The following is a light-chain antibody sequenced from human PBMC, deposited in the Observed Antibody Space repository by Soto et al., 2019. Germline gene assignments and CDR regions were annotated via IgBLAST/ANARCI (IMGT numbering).Light chain of an antibody. V-gene: IGLV2-14*01. Sequence: QSALTQPASVSGSPGQSITISCTGTSSDVGGYNYVSWYQQHPGKAPKLMMYDVTNRPSGVSNRFSGSKSGNTASRTISGLQAEDEADYYCTSYTSSSTLVFGGGTKLTVL. CDR2: DVT. J-gene: IGLJ3*02. CDR1: SSDVGGYNY. CDR3: TSYTSSSTLV.